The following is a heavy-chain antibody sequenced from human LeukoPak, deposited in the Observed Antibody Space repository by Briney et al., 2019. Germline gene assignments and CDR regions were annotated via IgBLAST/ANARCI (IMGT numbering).Heavy chain of an antibody. Sequence: SETLSLTCAVSDDSFSSHYWTWIQQPPGKGLEWIGYISYIGSTNYNPSLKSRVTISMNTYKNQFSLKLSSVTAADTAVYYCARDLVTVSKGFDIWGQGTMVSVSS. CDR2: ISYIGST. CDR3: ARDLVTVSKGFDI. D-gene: IGHD4-17*01. CDR1: DDSFSSHY. J-gene: IGHJ3*02. V-gene: IGHV4-59*11.